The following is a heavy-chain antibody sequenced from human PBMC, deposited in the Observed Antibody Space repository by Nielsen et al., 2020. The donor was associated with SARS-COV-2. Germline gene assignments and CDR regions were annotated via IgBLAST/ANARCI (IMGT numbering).Heavy chain of an antibody. V-gene: IGHV3-74*01. CDR3: VRGLQVPNGLAYR. CDR2: INSDGSST. D-gene: IGHD3-16*01. Sequence: GGSLRLSCAASAFTFSTYWMHWVRQAPGKGLVWVSRINSDGSSTSYADSVKGRFTISRDNAKNTLYLQMNSLRAEDTAVYYCVRGLQVPNGLAYRWGQGTLVTVSS. J-gene: IGHJ4*02. CDR1: AFTFSTYW.